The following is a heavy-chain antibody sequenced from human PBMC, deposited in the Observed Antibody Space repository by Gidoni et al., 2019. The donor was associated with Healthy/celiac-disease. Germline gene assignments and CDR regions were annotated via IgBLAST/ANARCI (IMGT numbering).Heavy chain of an antibody. J-gene: IGHJ6*02. D-gene: IGHD6-13*01. CDR3: ARDLGGSSWYFNYYYGMDV. Sequence: QVQLVQSGAEVKKPGASVKVSCKASGYTFTSYGIGWVRQAPGQGLEWMGWISAYNGNTNYAQKLQGRVTMTTDTSTSTAYMELRSLRSDDTAVYYCARDLGGSSWYFNYYYGMDVWGQGTTVTVSS. CDR1: GYTFTSYG. V-gene: IGHV1-18*04. CDR2: ISAYNGNT.